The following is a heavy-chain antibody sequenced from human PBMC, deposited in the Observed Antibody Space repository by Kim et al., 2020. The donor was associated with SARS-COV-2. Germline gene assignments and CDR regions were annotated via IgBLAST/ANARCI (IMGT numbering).Heavy chain of an antibody. J-gene: IGHJ5*02. V-gene: IGHV4-59*01. CDR1: GGSISSYY. D-gene: IGHD3-22*01. CDR3: ARVARPSXVGRSGYSSGWFXX. CDR2: IYYSGST. Sequence: SETLSLTCTVSGGSISSYYWSWIRQPPGKGLEWIGYIYYSGSTNYNPSLKSRVTISVDTFKNQFSLKLSYVTAAGTAVYYCARVARPSXVGRSGYSSGWFXXWGQGTLVTXSS.